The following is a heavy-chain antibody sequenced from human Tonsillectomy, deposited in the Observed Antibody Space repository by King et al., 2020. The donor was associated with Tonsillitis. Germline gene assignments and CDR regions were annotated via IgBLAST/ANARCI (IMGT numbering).Heavy chain of an antibody. V-gene: IGHV3-33*08. Sequence: VQLVESGGGVIQPGRSLRLSCAASGFTFSSYGMHWVRQAPGKGLEWVAVIWYDGSNKYFADSVKGRFTISSDNSKNTLYLQMNSLRAEDTAVYYCARDAPHLGYCSSTSCRDAFDIWGQGTMVTVSS. J-gene: IGHJ3*02. D-gene: IGHD2-2*01. CDR1: GFTFSSYG. CDR2: IWYDGSNK. CDR3: ARDAPHLGYCSSTSCRDAFDI.